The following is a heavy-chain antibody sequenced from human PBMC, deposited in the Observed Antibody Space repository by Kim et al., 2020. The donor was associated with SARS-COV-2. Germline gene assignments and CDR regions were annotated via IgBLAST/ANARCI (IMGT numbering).Heavy chain of an antibody. CDR3: AKGYFDWLLSTYFDY. Sequence: GGSLRLSCAASGFTFSSYAMSWVRQAPGKGLEWVSAISGSGGSTYYADSVKGRFTISRDNSKNTLYLQMNSLRAEDTAVYYCAKGYFDWLLSTYFDYWGQGTLVTVSS. V-gene: IGHV3-23*01. J-gene: IGHJ4*02. CDR2: ISGSGGST. CDR1: GFTFSSYA. D-gene: IGHD3-9*01.